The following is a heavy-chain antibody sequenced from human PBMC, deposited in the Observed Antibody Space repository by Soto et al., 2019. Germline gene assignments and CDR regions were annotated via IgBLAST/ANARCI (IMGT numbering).Heavy chain of an antibody. D-gene: IGHD2-21*02. CDR1: GASISRYY. V-gene: IGHV4-59*01. CDR2: LYNTGST. J-gene: IGHJ6*02. CDR3: ARDLWGYCGTDCYPLDV. Sequence: SETLSLTCTVSGASISRYYWSWIRQSPGKGLEWIGYLYNTGSTIYNPSLKSRVTISVDTSKNQFSLKLNSVTAADTAVYYCARDLWGYCGTDCYPLDVWGQGTTVT.